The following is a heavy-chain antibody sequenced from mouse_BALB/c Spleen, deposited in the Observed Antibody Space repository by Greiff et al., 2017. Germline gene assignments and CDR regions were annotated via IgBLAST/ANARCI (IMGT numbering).Heavy chain of an antibody. D-gene: IGHD2-1*01. CDR2: ISYDGSN. CDR1: GYSITSGYY. V-gene: IGHV3-6*02. J-gene: IGHJ4*01. CDR3: ASLLLSDYYAMDY. Sequence: EVKLMESGPGLVKPSQSLSLTCSVTGYSITSGYYWNWIRQFPGNKLEWMGYISYDGSNNYNPSLKNRISITRDTSKNQFFLKLNSVTTEDTATYYCASLLLSDYYAMDYWGQGTSVTVSS.